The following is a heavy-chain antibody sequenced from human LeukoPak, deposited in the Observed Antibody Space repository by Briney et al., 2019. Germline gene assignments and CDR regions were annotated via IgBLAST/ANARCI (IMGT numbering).Heavy chain of an antibody. J-gene: IGHJ4*02. V-gene: IGHV4-34*01. CDR2: INYSGST. Sequence: SETLSLTCAVYGGSFSGHYWSWIRQPPGKGLESLGEINYSGSTNYNPSLKSRVTISVDTSKNQFSLRLSSVTAADTAVYYCARVLDSNSWYPLDYWGQGTLVTVSS. CDR3: ARVLDSNSWYPLDY. D-gene: IGHD6-13*01. CDR1: GGSFSGHY.